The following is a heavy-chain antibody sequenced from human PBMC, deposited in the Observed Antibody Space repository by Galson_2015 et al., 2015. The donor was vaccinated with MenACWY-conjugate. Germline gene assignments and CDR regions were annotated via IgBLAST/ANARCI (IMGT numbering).Heavy chain of an antibody. D-gene: IGHD2-15*01. CDR3: ARWAGHCGRGSCYPPFDY. Sequence: SLRLSCAASGFTFSSYSMNWVRQAPGKGLEWVSYISSSSSTIYYADSVKGRFTISRDNAKNSLYLQMSSLRAEDTAVYYCARWAGHCGRGSCYPPFDYWGQGTLVTVSS. V-gene: IGHV3-48*01. J-gene: IGHJ4*02. CDR2: ISSSSSTI. CDR1: GFTFSSYS.